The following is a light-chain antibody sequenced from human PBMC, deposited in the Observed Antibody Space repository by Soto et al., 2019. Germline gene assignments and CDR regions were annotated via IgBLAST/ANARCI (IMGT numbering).Light chain of an antibody. CDR3: QSYDSSLSGWV. CDR2: EVS. V-gene: IGLV2-14*01. J-gene: IGLJ3*02. CDR1: SSDVGAYNY. Sequence: QSALTQPASVSGSPGQSITISCTGTSSDVGAYNYVSWYQQHPGKAPKLMIFEVSDRPSGVSNRFSGSKSGTSASLAITGLQAEDEADYYCQSYDSSLSGWVFGGGTKVTVL.